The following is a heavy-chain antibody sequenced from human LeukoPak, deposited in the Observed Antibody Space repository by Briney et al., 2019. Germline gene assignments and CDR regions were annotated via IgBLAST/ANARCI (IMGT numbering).Heavy chain of an antibody. CDR1: GFTFSSYA. D-gene: IGHD1-26*01. CDR2: ISGSGGST. CDR3: AKDRQWELLRDYYYGMDV. V-gene: IGHV3-23*01. Sequence: GGSLRLSCAASGFTFSSYAMSWVRQAPGKGLEWVSAISGSGGSTYYADSVKGRFTISRDNSKNTLYLQMNSLRAEDTAVYYCAKDRQWELLRDYYYGMDVWGQGTTVTVSS. J-gene: IGHJ6*02.